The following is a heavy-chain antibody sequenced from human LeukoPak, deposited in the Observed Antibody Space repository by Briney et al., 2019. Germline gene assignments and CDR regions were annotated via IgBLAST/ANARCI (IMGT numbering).Heavy chain of an antibody. CDR3: ARGRVGAITFDY. Sequence: ASVKVSCKASGYTFTGYYMHWVRQAPGQGLEWMGRINPNSGGTNYAQKFQGRVTMTRDTSISTAYMELSRLRSDETAVYYCARGRVGAITFDYWGQGTLVTVSS. CDR2: INPNSGGT. D-gene: IGHD1-26*01. J-gene: IGHJ4*02. V-gene: IGHV1-2*06. CDR1: GYTFTGYY.